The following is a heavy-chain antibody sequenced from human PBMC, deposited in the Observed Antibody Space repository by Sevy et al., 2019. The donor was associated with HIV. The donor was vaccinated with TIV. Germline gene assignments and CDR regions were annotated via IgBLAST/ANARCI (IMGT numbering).Heavy chain of an antibody. CDR3: ARERTTRNYYYYYGMDV. CDR2: ISSSSSYI. CDR1: GFTFSSYS. Sequence: GGSLRLSCAASGFTFSSYSMNWVRQAPGKGLEWVSSISSSSSYIYYADSVKGRFTISSDNAKNSPYLQMNSLRAEDTAVYYCARERTTRNYYYYYGMDVWGQGTTVTFSS. V-gene: IGHV3-21*03. D-gene: IGHD2-15*01. J-gene: IGHJ6*02.